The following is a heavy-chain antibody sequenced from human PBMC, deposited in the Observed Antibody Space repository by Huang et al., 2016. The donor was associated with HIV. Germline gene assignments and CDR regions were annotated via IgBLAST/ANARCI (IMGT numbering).Heavy chain of an antibody. CDR2: ISGYNVKT. V-gene: IGHV1-18*01. J-gene: IGHJ1*01. D-gene: IGHD3-22*01. Sequence: QVQLVQSGAEVKKPGASVKVSCKASGYTFTKYAINLVRQAPGINLEWMGWISGYNVKTNYAQKGQGRVTMTKVTSTSTAYMELRSRISDDTAVYYCARERYYYDRSGYYTPVEYFHHWGQGTLVTVSS. CDR3: ARERYYYDRSGYYTPVEYFHH. CDR1: GYTFTKYA.